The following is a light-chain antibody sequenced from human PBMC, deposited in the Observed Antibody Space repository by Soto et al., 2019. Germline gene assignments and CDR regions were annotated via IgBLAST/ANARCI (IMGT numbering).Light chain of an antibody. CDR3: QAWDSSTAHYV. J-gene: IGLJ1*01. CDR2: QDS. V-gene: IGLV3-1*01. Sequence: SYALTQPPSVSVSPGQTASITCPGDKLGDKYACWYQQKPGQSPVLVIYQDSKRPSGIPERFSGSNSGNTATLNISGTQAMDEADYYCQAWDSSTAHYVVGTGTKV. CDR1: KLGDKY.